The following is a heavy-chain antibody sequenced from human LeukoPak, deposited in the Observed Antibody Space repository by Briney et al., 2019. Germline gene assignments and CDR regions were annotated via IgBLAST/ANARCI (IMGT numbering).Heavy chain of an antibody. D-gene: IGHD3-10*01. J-gene: IGHJ4*02. CDR3: ARDQIDFGSGSYLDY. CDR1: GGSISSSIYF. Sequence: SETLSLTCTVSGGSISSSIYFWGWIRQPPGKGLEWIGSTHYSGSTYHDPSLKSRVTVSLDTSKNQFSLKLSSVTAADTAVYYCARDQIDFGSGSYLDYWGQGTLVTVSS. V-gene: IGHV4-39*07. CDR2: THYSGST.